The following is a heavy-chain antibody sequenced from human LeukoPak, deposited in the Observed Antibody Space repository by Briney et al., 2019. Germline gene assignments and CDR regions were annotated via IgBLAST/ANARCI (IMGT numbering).Heavy chain of an antibody. J-gene: IGHJ4*02. V-gene: IGHV1-8*01. CDR2: MNSNSGNT. D-gene: IGHD3-10*01. Sequence: QGXEWXXWMNSNSGNTGYAQKFQGRVTMTRDTSINTAYMELHSLTSEDTAVYYCARGRGGTAVRGYLDYWGQGTLVTVSS. CDR3: ARGRGGTAVRGYLDY.